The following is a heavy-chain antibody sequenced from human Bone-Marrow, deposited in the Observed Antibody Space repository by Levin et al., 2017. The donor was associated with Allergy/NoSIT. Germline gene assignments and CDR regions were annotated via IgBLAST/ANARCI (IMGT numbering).Heavy chain of an antibody. Sequence: PGGSLRLSCAASRFPFSSYAMQWVRQAPGKGLEWVAFMSYDGSTKYYADSVKGRFTISRDNSKNTLYLEMNSLRPEDTAVYYCARGRLAGYGDDGRVDPWGQGTLVTVSS. CDR3: ARGRLAGYGDDGRVDP. CDR2: MSYDGSTK. CDR1: RFPFSSYA. V-gene: IGHV3-30-3*01. J-gene: IGHJ5*02. D-gene: IGHD4-17*01.